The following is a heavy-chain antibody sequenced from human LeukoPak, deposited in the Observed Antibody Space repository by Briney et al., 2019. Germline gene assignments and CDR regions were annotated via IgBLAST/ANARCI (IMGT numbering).Heavy chain of an antibody. V-gene: IGHV4-59*08. J-gene: IGHJ4*02. CDR1: GGSISSYY. CDR2: IYYSGST. D-gene: IGHD1-26*01. Sequence: SETLSLTCTVSGGSISSYYWSWIRQPPGKGLGWIGYIYYSGSTNYNPSLKSRVTISVDTSKNQFSLKLTSVTAADTAVYYCARLTSRGGAVDYWGQGTLVTVSS. CDR3: ARLTSRGGAVDY.